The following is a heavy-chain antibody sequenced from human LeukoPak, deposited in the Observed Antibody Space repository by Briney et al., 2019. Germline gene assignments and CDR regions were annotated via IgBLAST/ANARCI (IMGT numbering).Heavy chain of an antibody. CDR3: AKGYYDSSGFDY. CDR1: ELTFSRYG. CDR2: ISYDGSNK. J-gene: IGHJ4*02. V-gene: IGHV3-30*18. D-gene: IGHD3-22*01. Sequence: PWRSLRLSCAASELTFSRYGMHWVRQAPGKGLEWVAVISYDGSNKYYADSVKGRFTISRDNSKNTLYLQMNSLRAEDTAVYYCAKGYYDSSGFDYWGQGTLVTVSS.